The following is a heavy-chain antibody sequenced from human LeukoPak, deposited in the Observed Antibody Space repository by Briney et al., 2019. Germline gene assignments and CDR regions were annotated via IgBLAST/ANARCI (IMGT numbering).Heavy chain of an antibody. J-gene: IGHJ3*02. CDR1: GFAFSDYI. CDR3: ARDGGEGGNSAFDI. V-gene: IGHV3-72*01. CDR2: IRRGTNRYTT. Sequence: PGGSLRLSCVASGFAFSDYILDWVRQAPGKGLEWVGRIRRGTNRYTTEYAASVKGRFIISRDDSKNSLYLHMNSLRTEDTAVYHCARDGGEGGNSAFDIWGQGTMVTVSS. D-gene: IGHD3-16*01.